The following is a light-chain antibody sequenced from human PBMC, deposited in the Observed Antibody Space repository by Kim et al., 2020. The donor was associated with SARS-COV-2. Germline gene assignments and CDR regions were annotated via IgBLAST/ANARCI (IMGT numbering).Light chain of an antibody. CDR2: GKN. Sequence: SSELTQDPAVSVALGQTVRITCQGDSLRNYYASWYQQKPGQAPVLLMYGKNNRPSGIPDRFSGSASGNTASLSITGAQPEDEADYYCNSRDNSGNYLVFG. V-gene: IGLV3-19*01. CDR3: NSRDNSGNYLV. J-gene: IGLJ1*01. CDR1: SLRNYY.